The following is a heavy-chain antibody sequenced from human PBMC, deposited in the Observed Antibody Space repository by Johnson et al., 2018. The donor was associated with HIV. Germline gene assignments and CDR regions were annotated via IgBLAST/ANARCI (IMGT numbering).Heavy chain of an antibody. CDR2: ISYDGSNK. Sequence: VQLVESGGGVVQPGRSLRLSCAASGFTFSSYAMHWVRQAPGKGLEWVAVISYDGSNKYYADSVKGRFTISRDSSKNTLYLQMNILRAEDTAVYYCAGLGGSHDAFDIWGQGTMVTVSS. J-gene: IGHJ3*02. CDR3: AGLGGSHDAFDI. V-gene: IGHV3-30*04. CDR1: GFTFSSYA. D-gene: IGHD1-26*01.